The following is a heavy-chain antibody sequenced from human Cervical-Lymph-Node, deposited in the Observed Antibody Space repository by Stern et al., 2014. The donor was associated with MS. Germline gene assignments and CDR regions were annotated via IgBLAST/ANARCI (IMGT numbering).Heavy chain of an antibody. V-gene: IGHV5-51*01. CDR1: GFTFSIYW. CDR2: IYPGDSET. CDR3: ARQTTAWASDV. D-gene: IGHD1-14*01. Sequence: EVQLEESGAELIRPGESLKISCKGSGFTFSIYWIAWVRQMPGKGLEWMGIIYPGDSETRYSPSFQGQVTMSADKSTSTAYLQWSSLNASDTAMYFCARQTTAWASDVWGQGTLVTVSS. J-gene: IGHJ4*02.